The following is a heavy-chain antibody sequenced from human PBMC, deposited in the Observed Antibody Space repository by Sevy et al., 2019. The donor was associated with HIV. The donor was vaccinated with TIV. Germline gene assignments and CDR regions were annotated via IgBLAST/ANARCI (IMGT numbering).Heavy chain of an antibody. CDR1: GFTFSNAW. D-gene: IGHD2-8*02. CDR2: IKSKTHGGTI. V-gene: IGHV3-15*01. Sequence: GGSLRLSCAASGFTFSNAWMSWVRQAPGKGLEWVGRIKSKTHGGTIDYAAPVKGRFTISRDDSKNTVYLQMNSLKSEDTAVYYCSTDPIIVLLVTDGMDVWGQGTTVTVSS. CDR3: STDPIIVLLVTDGMDV. J-gene: IGHJ6*02.